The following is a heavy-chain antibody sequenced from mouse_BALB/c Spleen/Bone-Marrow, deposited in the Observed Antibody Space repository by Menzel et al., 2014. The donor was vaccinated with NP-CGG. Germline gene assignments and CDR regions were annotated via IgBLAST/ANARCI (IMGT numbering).Heavy chain of an antibody. D-gene: IGHD2-14*01. CDR1: GYTFTNYW. V-gene: IGHV1S126*01. CDR3: TRRDRYDYYGVDY. J-gene: IGHJ4*01. Sequence: VQLQQSGAELVRPGASVKVSCKASGYTFTNYWINWVRQRPGQGREWIGNIYPSDSYSNYNQKFKDKATLTVDKSSSTAYMQLSSPTSEDSAVYYCTRRDRYDYYGVDYWGQGTSVTVSS. CDR2: IYPSDSYS.